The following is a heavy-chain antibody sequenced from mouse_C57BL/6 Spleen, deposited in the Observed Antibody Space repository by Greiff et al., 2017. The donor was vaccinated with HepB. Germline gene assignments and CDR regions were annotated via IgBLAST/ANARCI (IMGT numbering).Heavy chain of an antibody. J-gene: IGHJ1*03. CDR2: INPSNGGT. CDR3: ARWFYGSSYDWYFDV. CDR1: GYTFTSYW. V-gene: IGHV1-53*01. Sequence: QVQLQQPGTELVKPGASVKLSCKASGYTFTSYWMHWVKQRPGQGLEWIGNINPSNGGTNYNEKFKSKATLTVDKSSSTAYMQLSSLTSEDSAVYYCARWFYGSSYDWYFDVWGTGTTVTVSS. D-gene: IGHD1-1*01.